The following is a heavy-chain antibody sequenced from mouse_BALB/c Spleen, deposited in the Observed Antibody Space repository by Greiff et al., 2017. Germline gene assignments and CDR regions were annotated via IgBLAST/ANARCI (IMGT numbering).Heavy chain of an antibody. CDR1: GFTFSSYG. CDR2: ISSGGSYT. Sequence: EVQGVESGGGLVQPGGSLKLSCAASGFTFSSYGMSWVRQTPDKRLEWVATISSGGSYTYYPDSVKGRFTISRDNAKNTLYLQMSSLKSEDTAMYYCARRGTTATYWYFDVWGAGTTVTVSS. CDR3: ARRGTTATYWYFDV. V-gene: IGHV5-6*01. J-gene: IGHJ1*01. D-gene: IGHD1-2*01.